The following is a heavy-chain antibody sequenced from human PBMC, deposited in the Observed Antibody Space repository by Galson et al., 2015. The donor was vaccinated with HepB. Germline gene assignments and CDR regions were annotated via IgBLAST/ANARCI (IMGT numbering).Heavy chain of an antibody. D-gene: IGHD2-2*01. CDR2: ISGSGGST. J-gene: IGHJ2*01. CDR1: GFTFSSYA. CDR3: AKVQEGGYQLLSSGWYFDL. Sequence: SLRLSCAASGFTFSSYAMSWVRQAPGKGLEWVSAISGSGGSTYYADSVKGRFTISRDNSKNTLYLQMNSLRAEDTAVYYCAKVQEGGYQLLSSGWYFDLWGRGTLVTVSS. V-gene: IGHV3-23*01.